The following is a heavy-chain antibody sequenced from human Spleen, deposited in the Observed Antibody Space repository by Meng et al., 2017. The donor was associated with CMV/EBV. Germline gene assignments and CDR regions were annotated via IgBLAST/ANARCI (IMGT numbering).Heavy chain of an antibody. CDR1: GYTFTACY. D-gene: IGHD6-19*01. CDR3: AKDSSGWYNWFDP. V-gene: IGHV1-2*02. J-gene: IGHJ5*02. CDR2: IHPNTGGT. Sequence: KASGYTFTACYIHWVRQAPGQGLEWMGWIHPNTGGTNYAQRFQGRVTMTRDTSISTAYMELSGLRSDDTAVYYCAKDSSGWYNWFDPWGQGTLVTVSS.